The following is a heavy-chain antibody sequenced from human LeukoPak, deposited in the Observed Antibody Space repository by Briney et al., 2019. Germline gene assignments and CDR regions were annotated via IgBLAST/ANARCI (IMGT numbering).Heavy chain of an antibody. J-gene: IGHJ3*02. V-gene: IGHV4-34*01. D-gene: IGHD3-10*01. Sequence: SETLSLTCAVYGGSFSGYYWSWIRQPPGKGLEWIGEINHSGSTNYNPSLKSRVTISVDTSKNQFSLKLSSVTAADTAVYYCARGYGSGSYLNDAFDIWGQGTMVTLSS. CDR2: INHSGST. CDR1: GGSFSGYY. CDR3: ARGYGSGSYLNDAFDI.